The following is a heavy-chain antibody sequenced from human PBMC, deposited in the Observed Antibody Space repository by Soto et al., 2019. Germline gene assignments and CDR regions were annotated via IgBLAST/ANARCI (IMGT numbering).Heavy chain of an antibody. J-gene: IGHJ4*02. Sequence: EVQLGESGGGWVQPGTSLRLSCVASGLIFSNHWLSWVRQAPGKGLALVANIKQDGSEKYYVDSEKGRFTISRDNDKNSLYQQMNSLRADDSAVYYWTNLSSTWPTGGDYSCQGTLVTASS. CDR1: GLIFSNHW. D-gene: IGHD6-13*01. V-gene: IGHV3-7*03. CDR3: TNLSSTWPTGGDY. CDR2: IKQDGSEK.